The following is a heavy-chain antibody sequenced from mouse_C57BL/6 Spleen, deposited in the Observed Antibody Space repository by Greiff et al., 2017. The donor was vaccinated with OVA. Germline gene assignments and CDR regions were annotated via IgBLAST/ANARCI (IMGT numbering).Heavy chain of an antibody. D-gene: IGHD2-4*01. V-gene: IGHV2-2*01. CDR1: GFSLTSYG. Sequence: QVQLQQSGPGLVQPSQSLSIPCTVSGFSLTSYGVHWVRQSPGKGLEWLGVIWSGGSTDYNAAFISRLSISKDNSKSQVFFKMNSLQADDTAIYYCARNVPPDYDLYYFDYWGQGTPLTVSS. CDR2: IWSGGST. CDR3: ARNVPPDYDLYYFDY. J-gene: IGHJ2*01.